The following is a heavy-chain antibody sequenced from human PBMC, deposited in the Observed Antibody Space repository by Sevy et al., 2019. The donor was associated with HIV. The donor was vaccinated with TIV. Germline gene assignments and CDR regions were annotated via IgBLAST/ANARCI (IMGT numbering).Heavy chain of an antibody. CDR3: ARDGYNWIPFDR. D-gene: IGHD1-20*01. Sequence: GGSLRLSCVASGFTLNSYAMSWVRQAPGKGLEWISDISGTGARTNYADSAVGRFTISRDNSKNTLYLQMNSLRAEDTAIYYCARDGYNWIPFDRWGQGTLVTVSS. V-gene: IGHV3-23*01. J-gene: IGHJ5*02. CDR1: GFTLNSYA. CDR2: ISGTGART.